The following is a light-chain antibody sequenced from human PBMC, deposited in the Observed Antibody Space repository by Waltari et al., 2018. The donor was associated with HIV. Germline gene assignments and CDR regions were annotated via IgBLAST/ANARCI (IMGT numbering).Light chain of an antibody. V-gene: IGLV2-11*01. CDR1: SSDVGGYKY. CDR2: NVS. J-gene: IGLJ1*01. Sequence: QSALTQPRSVSGSPGQSVTISCTGSSSDVGGYKYVSWYEQHPGKPPKLMIYNVSKRPSGVPDRFSGSKSGNTAPLTISGLQAEDEADYYCCSYAGSYSYVFGTGTKVTVL. CDR3: CSYAGSYSYV.